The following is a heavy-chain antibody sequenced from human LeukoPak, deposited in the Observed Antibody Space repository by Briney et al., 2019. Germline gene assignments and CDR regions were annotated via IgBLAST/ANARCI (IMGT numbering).Heavy chain of an antibody. D-gene: IGHD6-6*01. Sequence: GGSLRLSCAASGFTFSSYGMHWVRQAPGKGLEWVAFIRYDGSNEYVDSVKGRFTISRDNSKNTLYLQMDSLKPEDTAVYYCANLARPLDYWGQGALVTVSS. V-gene: IGHV3-30*02. CDR3: ANLARPLDY. J-gene: IGHJ4*02. CDR2: IRYDGSNE. CDR1: GFTFSSYG.